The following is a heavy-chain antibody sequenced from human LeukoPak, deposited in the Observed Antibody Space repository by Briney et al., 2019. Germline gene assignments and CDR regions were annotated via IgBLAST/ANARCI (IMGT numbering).Heavy chain of an antibody. V-gene: IGHV3-30-3*01. CDR3: ARDIYCSSTSCYTGYYYYYGMDV. CDR1: GFTFSSYA. D-gene: IGHD2-2*02. Sequence: GGSLRLSCAASGFTFSSYAMHWVRQAPGKGLEWVAVISYDGSNKYYADSVKGRFTISRDNSKNTLYLQMNSLRAEDTAVYYCARDIYCSSTSCYTGYYYYYGMDVWGQGTRVTVSS. CDR2: ISYDGSNK. J-gene: IGHJ6*02.